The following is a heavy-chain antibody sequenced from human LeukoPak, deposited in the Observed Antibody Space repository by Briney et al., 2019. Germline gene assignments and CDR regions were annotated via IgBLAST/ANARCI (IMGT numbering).Heavy chain of an antibody. CDR2: ISGSGGST. D-gene: IGHD3-10*01. V-gene: IGHV3-23*01. CDR3: VREYYFDY. Sequence: HTGGSLRLSCAAAGFTFSSYAMSWVRQAPGKGLEWVSAISGSGGSTYYADSVKGRFTISRDNSKNTLYLQMNSLRAEDTAVYYCVREYYFDYWGQGTLVTVSS. J-gene: IGHJ4*02. CDR1: GFTFSSYA.